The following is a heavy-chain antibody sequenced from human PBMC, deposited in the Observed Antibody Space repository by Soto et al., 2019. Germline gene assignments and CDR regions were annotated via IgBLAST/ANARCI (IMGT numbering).Heavy chain of an antibody. Sequence: QITLKESGPTLVKPTQPLTLTCTFSGFSLSTSGVGVGWIRQPPGKALEWLALIYWDDDKRYSPSLKSRLTTTKDTSKNPVVHTMTNMDAVDTATYYCAHRTSNDYVWGSYLGGWNYFDYWGQGTLVTVSS. CDR3: AHRTSNDYVWGSYLGGWNYFDY. CDR2: IYWDDDK. D-gene: IGHD3-16*01. CDR1: GFSLSTSGVG. J-gene: IGHJ4*02. V-gene: IGHV2-5*02.